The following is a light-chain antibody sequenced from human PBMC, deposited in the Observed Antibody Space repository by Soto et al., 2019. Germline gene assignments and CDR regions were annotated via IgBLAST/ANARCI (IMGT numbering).Light chain of an antibody. V-gene: IGKV1-39*01. J-gene: IGKJ2*01. Sequence: DIQMTQSPSSLSASVGDRVTITCRASQSMSNYLNWYQHKPGKAPKVLIYAASTLQSGVPSRFSGRGSGTDFTRTISSLQPEDFATYHCQQSYSTPYTFGQGTKLEIK. CDR1: QSMSNY. CDR2: AAS. CDR3: QQSYSTPYT.